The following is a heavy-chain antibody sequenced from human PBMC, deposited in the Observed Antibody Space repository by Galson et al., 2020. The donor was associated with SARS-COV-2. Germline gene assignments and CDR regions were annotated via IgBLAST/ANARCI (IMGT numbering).Heavy chain of an antibody. CDR1: GYSFTSYW. CDR2: IYPGDSDT. D-gene: IGHD6-19*01. V-gene: IGHV5-51*01. Sequence: GESLKISCKGSGYSFTSYWIGWVRQMPGKGLEWMGIIYPGDSDTRYSPSFQGQVTISADKSISTAYLQWSSLKASDTAMYYCARLWGGISIAVAGTSYYYGMDVWGQGTTVTVSS. J-gene: IGHJ6*02. CDR3: ARLWGGISIAVAGTSYYYGMDV.